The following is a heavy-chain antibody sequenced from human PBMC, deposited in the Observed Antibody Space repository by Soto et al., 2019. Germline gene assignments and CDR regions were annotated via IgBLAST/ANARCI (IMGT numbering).Heavy chain of an antibody. V-gene: IGHV4-4*07. D-gene: IGHD2-21*02. J-gene: IGHJ6*02. CDR2: IYTSGST. CDR3: ARERGWATDCYYWRSC. CDR1: GGSISSYY. Sequence: SLTWTASGGSISSYYWSWLRQPAGKGLEWIGRIYTSGSTNHNPSLKSRVSMLVDTSKNQFSPKLSYVTAADTAVYYCARERGWATDCYYWRSCWGQGNT.